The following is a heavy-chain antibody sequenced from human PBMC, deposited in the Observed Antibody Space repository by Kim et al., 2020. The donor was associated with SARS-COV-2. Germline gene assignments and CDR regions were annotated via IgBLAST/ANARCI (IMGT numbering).Heavy chain of an antibody. CDR2: RNT. V-gene: IGHV3-74*01. Sequence: RNTNYAAAVKGRFTISRDNDKNTVYLQMNSLRAEDTAVYYCASDTWGLDYWGQGTLVTVSS. D-gene: IGHD7-27*01. J-gene: IGHJ4*02. CDR3: ASDTWGLDY.